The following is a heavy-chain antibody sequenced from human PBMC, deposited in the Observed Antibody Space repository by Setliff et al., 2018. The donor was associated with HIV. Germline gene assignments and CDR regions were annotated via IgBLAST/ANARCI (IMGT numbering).Heavy chain of an antibody. CDR2: IHPSGGST. CDR1: GYTFTSYY. D-gene: IGHD2-15*01. J-gene: IGHJ5*02. V-gene: IGHV1-46*01. Sequence: ASVKVSCKASGYTFTSYYIHWVRQAPGQGLEWMGVIHPSGGSTGYAQSFQDRVTMTGDTSTSTVYMKLSSLRSEDTAVYYCARVRYCSGGSCYGGEYWFDPWGQGTLVTVSS. CDR3: ARVRYCSGGSCYGGEYWFDP.